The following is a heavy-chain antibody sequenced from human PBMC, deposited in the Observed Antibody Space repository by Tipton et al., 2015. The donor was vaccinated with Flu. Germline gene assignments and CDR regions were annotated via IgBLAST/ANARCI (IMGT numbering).Heavy chain of an antibody. CDR1: GGSISSSSYY. CDR3: ARDTIFGVAH. Sequence: LRLSCTVSGGSISSSSYYWGWIRQPPGKGLEWIGSIYYSGNTYYNPSLKSRVTISVDTSKNQFSLKLSSVTAADTAVYYCARDTIFGVAHWGQGTLVTVSS. D-gene: IGHD3-3*01. V-gene: IGHV4-39*07. CDR2: IYYSGNT. J-gene: IGHJ4*02.